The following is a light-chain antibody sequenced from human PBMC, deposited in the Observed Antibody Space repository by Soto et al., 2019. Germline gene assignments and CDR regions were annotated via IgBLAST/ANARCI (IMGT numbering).Light chain of an antibody. CDR3: SSYAGSLYV. J-gene: IGLJ1*01. Sequence: QSALTQPPSASGSPGQSVTISCTGTSSDVGGYNYVSWYQQHPGKAPKLMIYEVSKRPSGVPDRFSGSKSGNTASLTVSGLQAEYEADYYCSSYAGSLYVFGPGTKLTVL. CDR2: EVS. CDR1: SSDVGGYNY. V-gene: IGLV2-8*01.